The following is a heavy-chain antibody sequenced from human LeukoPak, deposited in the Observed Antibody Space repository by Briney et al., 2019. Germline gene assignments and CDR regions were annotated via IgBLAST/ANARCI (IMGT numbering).Heavy chain of an antibody. CDR3: ARRLAARPFDY. Sequence: SETLSLTCAVYGGSFSGYYWSWIRQPPGKGLEWIGEINHSGSTNYNPSLKSRVTISVDTSKNQFSLKLSSVTAADTAVFYCARRLAARPFDYWGQGTLVTVSS. CDR1: GGSFSGYY. J-gene: IGHJ4*02. CDR2: INHSGST. D-gene: IGHD6-6*01. V-gene: IGHV4-34*01.